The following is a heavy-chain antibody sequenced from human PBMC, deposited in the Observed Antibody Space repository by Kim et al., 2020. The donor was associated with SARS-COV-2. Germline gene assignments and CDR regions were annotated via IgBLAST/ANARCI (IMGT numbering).Heavy chain of an antibody. CDR1: GYTFTSYD. Sequence: ASVKVSCKASGYTFTSYDINWVRQATGQGLEWMGWMNPNSGNTGYAQKFQGRVTMTRNTSISTAYMELSSLGSEDTAVYCCARGYSISFPSSLYSYYYGMDVWGQGTTVTVSS. J-gene: IGHJ6*02. V-gene: IGHV1-8*01. CDR2: MNPNSGNT. CDR3: ARGYSISFPSSLYSYYYGMDV. D-gene: IGHD6-6*01.